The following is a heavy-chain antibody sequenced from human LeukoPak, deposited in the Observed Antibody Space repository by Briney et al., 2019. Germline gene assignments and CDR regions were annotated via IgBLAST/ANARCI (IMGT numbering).Heavy chain of an antibody. V-gene: IGHV3-23*01. CDR1: GFTFSSYA. CDR2: ISGSGGST. CDR3: AKGLLAAAGTGVSYYFDY. D-gene: IGHD6-13*01. J-gene: IGHJ4*02. Sequence: GGSLRLSCAASGFTFSSYAMSWVRQAPGKGLEWVSAISGSGGSTYYADSVKGRFTISRDNSKNTLYLQMNSLRAEDTAVYYCAKGLLAAAGTGVSYYFDYWGQGTLVTVSS.